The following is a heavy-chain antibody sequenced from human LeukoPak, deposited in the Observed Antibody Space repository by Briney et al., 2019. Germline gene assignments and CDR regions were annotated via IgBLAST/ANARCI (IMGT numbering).Heavy chain of an antibody. J-gene: IGHJ4*02. CDR3: ARSSNMTGYIYSHVDY. CDR2: IDPSDSYT. CDR1: GFRFTSYW. V-gene: IGHV5-10-1*01. D-gene: IGHD5-18*01. Sequence: GESLKISCRGFGFRFTSYWISWVRQMPGKGLEWMGMIDPSDSYTNYSPSFRGHVTISADKSITTAYLQWSSLKASDTAMYYCARSSNMTGYIYSHVDYWGQGTLVTVSS.